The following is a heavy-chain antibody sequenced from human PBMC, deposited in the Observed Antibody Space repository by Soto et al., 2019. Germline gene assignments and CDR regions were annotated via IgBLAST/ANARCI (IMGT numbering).Heavy chain of an antibody. CDR1: GGSFSCYY. J-gene: IGHJ4*02. V-gene: IGHV4-34*01. CDR2: INHSGST. Sequence: PSETLSLTFDVYGGSFSCYYWSWIRQPPGKGLEWIWEINHSGSTNYNPSLKSRVTISVDTSKNQFSLKLSSVTAADTAVYYCERGRPYSSSADYFDYWGQGTLVTVSS. CDR3: ERGRPYSSSADYFDY. D-gene: IGHD6-6*01.